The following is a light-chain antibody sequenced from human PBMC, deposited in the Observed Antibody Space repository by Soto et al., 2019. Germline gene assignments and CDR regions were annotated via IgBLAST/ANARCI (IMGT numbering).Light chain of an antibody. J-gene: IGKJ4*01. CDR2: AAS. V-gene: IGKV1-12*01. CDR3: QQTTSFPLT. CDR1: QGISSW. Sequence: DIQMTQSPSFVSASVGDRVTITCRASQGISSWLAWYQHKPGRAPKLLIHAASSLESGVPSRFSGSGSGTDFTLTSSSLQSEDFATYYCQQTTSFPLTFGGGTKVEIK.